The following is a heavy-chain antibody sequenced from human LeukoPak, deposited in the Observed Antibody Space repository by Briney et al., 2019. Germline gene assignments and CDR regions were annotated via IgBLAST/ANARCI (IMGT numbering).Heavy chain of an antibody. CDR3: ARARGYSGYDLFDY. V-gene: IGHV4-61*02. J-gene: IGHJ4*02. CDR2: IYTSGST. Sequence: SQTLSLTCTVSGGSISSGSYYWSWIRQPAGKGLEWIGRIYTSGSTNYNPSLKSRVTISVDTSKNQFSLKLGSVTAADTAVYYCARARGYSGYDLFDYWGQGTLVTVSS. D-gene: IGHD5-12*01. CDR1: GGSISSGSYY.